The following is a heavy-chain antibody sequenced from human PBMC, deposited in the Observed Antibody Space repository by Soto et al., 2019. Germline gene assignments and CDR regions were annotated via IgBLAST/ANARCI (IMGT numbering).Heavy chain of an antibody. Sequence: ASVKVSCKASGYTFTSYGISWVRQAPGQGLEWMGWISAYNGNTNYAQKLQGRVTMTTDTSTSTAYMELRSLRSDDTAVYYCARYCSSTSCYLPWFDPWGQGTLVTVS. J-gene: IGHJ5*02. CDR1: GYTFTSYG. D-gene: IGHD2-2*01. CDR3: ARYCSSTSCYLPWFDP. V-gene: IGHV1-18*01. CDR2: ISAYNGNT.